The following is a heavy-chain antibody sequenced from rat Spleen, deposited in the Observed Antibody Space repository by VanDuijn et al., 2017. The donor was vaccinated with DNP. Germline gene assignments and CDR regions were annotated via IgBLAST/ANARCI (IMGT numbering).Heavy chain of an antibody. V-gene: IGHV4-2*01. D-gene: IGHD4-3*01. Sequence: EVKLVESGGGLVQPGRSLKLSCVASGLNFNDYWMGWVRQAPGKGLEWIGEINKDKRTIKYSPSLKDKFTISRDNAQNTLYLQMSKLGSEDTAIYYCVREKFGVDYWGQGVMVTVSS. CDR3: VREKFGVDY. CDR1: GLNFNDYW. CDR2: INKDKRTI. J-gene: IGHJ2*01.